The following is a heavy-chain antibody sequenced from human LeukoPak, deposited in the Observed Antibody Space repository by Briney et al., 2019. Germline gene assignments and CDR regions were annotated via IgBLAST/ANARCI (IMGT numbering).Heavy chain of an antibody. Sequence: SETLSLTCAVYGGSFSGYYWSWIRQPPGKGLEWIGEINHSGSTNYNPSLKSRVTISVDTSKNQFSLKLSSVTAADTAVYYCGRATMFDYWGQGTLVTVSS. J-gene: IGHJ4*02. V-gene: IGHV4-34*01. CDR1: GGSFSGYY. CDR3: GRATMFDY. CDR2: INHSGST. D-gene: IGHD3-10*01.